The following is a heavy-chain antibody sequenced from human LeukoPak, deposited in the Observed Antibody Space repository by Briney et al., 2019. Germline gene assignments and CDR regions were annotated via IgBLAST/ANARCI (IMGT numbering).Heavy chain of an antibody. CDR3: ARVSPDILTKRNNCFDP. D-gene: IGHD3-9*01. V-gene: IGHV4-4*07. CDR1: GGSISSYY. Sequence: SETLSLTCTVSGGSISSYYWSWIRQPAGKGLEWIGRIYTSGSTNYNPSLKSRVTMSVDTSKNQFSLKLSSVTAADTAVYYCARVSPDILTKRNNCFDPWGKGTLVTVSS. J-gene: IGHJ5*02. CDR2: IYTSGST.